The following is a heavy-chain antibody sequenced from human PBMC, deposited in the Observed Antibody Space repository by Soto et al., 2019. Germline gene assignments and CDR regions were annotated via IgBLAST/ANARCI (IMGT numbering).Heavy chain of an antibody. V-gene: IGHV4-59*01. CDR1: GGSFGTYY. CDR2: MYYTGNT. Sequence: QVQLQESGPGLVKPSETLSLTCTVSGGSFGTYYWDWIRQPPGKGLEWIGYMYYTGNTNYNPSLKSRVTISVDTSKNQYSLKLRSVTAADTAVYFCARYFDWPNAFDIWGQGTMVTVSS. D-gene: IGHD3-9*01. J-gene: IGHJ3*02. CDR3: ARYFDWPNAFDI.